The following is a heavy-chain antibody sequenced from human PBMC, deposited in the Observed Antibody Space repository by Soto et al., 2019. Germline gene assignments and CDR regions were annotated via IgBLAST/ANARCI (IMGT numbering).Heavy chain of an antibody. CDR1: GFTFSSYG. J-gene: IGHJ6*02. V-gene: IGHV3-30*18. D-gene: IGHD3-3*01. CDR3: AKVTLGVVITPFYYYGMDV. Sequence: GGSLRLSCAASGFTFSSYGMHWVRQAPGKGLEWVAVISYDGSNKYYADSVKGRFTISRDNSKNTLYLQMNSLRAEDTAVYYCAKVTLGVVITPFYYYGMDVWGQGTTVTVSS. CDR2: ISYDGSNK.